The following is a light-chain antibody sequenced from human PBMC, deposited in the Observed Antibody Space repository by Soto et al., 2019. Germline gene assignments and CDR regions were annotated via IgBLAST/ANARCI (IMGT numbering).Light chain of an antibody. Sequence: IQLTQSPSSLSASVGDRVTITCRASQGISSYLAWYQQKPGKAPKLLIYAASTLQSGVPSRFRGSGSGTDFTLTISSLQPEDFATDYCQQLKSPWTFVQGTKVEIK. CDR1: QGISSY. CDR3: QQLKSPWT. CDR2: AAS. J-gene: IGKJ1*01. V-gene: IGKV1-9*01.